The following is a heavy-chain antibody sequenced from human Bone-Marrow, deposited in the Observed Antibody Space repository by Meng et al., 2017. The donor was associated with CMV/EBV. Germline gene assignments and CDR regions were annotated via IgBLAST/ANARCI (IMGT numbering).Heavy chain of an antibody. CDR2: IYNAGRST. J-gene: IGHJ4*02. D-gene: IGHD2-2*01. CDR3: AKHSGGYCSSNSCTIAY. CDR1: GFTFSTYA. V-gene: IGHV3-23*03. Sequence: GESLKISCAASGFTFSTYAMSWVRQAPGKGLEWVSIIYNAGRSTYYADSVRDRFTISRDNSKNTLYLQMNSLRVEDTAVYYCAKHSGGYCSSNSCTIAYWGQGTLVAVSS.